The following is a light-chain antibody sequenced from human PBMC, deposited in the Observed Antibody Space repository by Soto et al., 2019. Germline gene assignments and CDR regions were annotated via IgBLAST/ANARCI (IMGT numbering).Light chain of an antibody. CDR1: SSYVGGYNY. CDR3: SSYTSSSTRV. CDR2: DVS. Sequence: PALTQPASGTGSPRQSLSITCTGTSSYVGGYNYVSWYQQHPGKAPKLMIYDVSNRPSGVSNRFSGSKSGNTASLTISGLQAEDEADYYCSSYTSSSTRVFGGGTKVTVL. V-gene: IGLV2-14*01. J-gene: IGLJ2*01.